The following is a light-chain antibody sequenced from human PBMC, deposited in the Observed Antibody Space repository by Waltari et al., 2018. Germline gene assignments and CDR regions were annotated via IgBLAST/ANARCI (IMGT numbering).Light chain of an antibody. V-gene: IGLV2-23*02. CDR1: SSDVGNYKR. CDR3: SSYAGSSKGV. Sequence: QSALTQPASVSGSPGQSITISCTGTSSDVGNYKRVSWYQQHPGNAPKPMIYAVSKRPSGGSDRFSGSKSGDMASLTSSGLQPEDEAEYFCSSYAGSSKGVFGGGTKVTVL. J-gene: IGLJ2*01. CDR2: AVS.